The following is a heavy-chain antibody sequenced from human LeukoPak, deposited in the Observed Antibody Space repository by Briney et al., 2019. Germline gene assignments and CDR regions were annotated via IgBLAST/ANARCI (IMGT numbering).Heavy chain of an antibody. CDR3: ATDRRYCSGDSCYPYYYMDV. J-gene: IGHJ6*03. CDR2: FDPEDGET. V-gene: IGHV1-24*01. Sequence: ASVTVSCKVSGYTLTELSMHWVRQAPGKGLEGMGGFDPEDGETIYAQKLQGRVTMTEDTTTDTAYMELSSLRSEDTAVYYCATDRRYCSGDSCYPYYYMDVWGKGTTVTVSS. D-gene: IGHD2-15*01. CDR1: GYTLTELS.